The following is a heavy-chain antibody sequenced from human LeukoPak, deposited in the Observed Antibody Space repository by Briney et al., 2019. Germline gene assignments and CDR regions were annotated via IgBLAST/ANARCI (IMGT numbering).Heavy chain of an antibody. CDR2: ISSSSTYS. CDR1: GFTFSDYY. V-gene: IGHV3-11*06. J-gene: IGHJ5*02. Sequence: GGSLRLSCVASGFTFSDYYMSWIRQAPGKGLEWVSYISSSSTYSSYADSVKGRFTISRDNAKNSLYLQMNSLRAEDTAVYYCARVMIGAVNWFDPWGQGTLVTVSS. D-gene: IGHD3-22*01. CDR3: ARVMIGAVNWFDP.